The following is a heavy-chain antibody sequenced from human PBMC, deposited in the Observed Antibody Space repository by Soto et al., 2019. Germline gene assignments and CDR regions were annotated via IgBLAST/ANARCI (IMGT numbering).Heavy chain of an antibody. CDR2: IDPSDSYT. V-gene: IGHV5-10-1*01. J-gene: IGHJ6*02. Sequence: GESLKISCKGSGYSFTSYWISWVRQMPGKGLEWMGRIDPSDSYTNYSPSFQGHVTISADKSISTAYLQWSSLKASDTAMYYCARSSVGYQLPLRMDVWGQGTTVTVSS. CDR3: ARSSVGYQLPLRMDV. CDR1: GYSFTSYW. D-gene: IGHD2-2*01.